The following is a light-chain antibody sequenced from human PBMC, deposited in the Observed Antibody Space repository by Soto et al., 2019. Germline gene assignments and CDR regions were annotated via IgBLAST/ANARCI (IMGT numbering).Light chain of an antibody. V-gene: IGKV4-1*01. Sequence: DIVMTQSPDSLAVSLGERATFNCKSSQSILDRSRNKYYLAWYQQKSGQPPKLLIYWASLREPGVPDRFTGSGSGTDFTLTINSLQAEDVAVYYCQQYFNSPWTFGQGTKVEI. CDR3: QQYFNSPWT. CDR2: WAS. J-gene: IGKJ1*01. CDR1: QSILDRSRNKYY.